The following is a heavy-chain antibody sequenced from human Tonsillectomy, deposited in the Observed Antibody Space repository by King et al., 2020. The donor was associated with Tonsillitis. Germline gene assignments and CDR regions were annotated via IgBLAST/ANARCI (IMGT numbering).Heavy chain of an antibody. V-gene: IGHV1-58*01. D-gene: IGHD7-27*01. Sequence: LVESGPEVKKPGTSVKVSCKASGFTFTSSAVQWVRQARGQRLEWIGWIVVGSGNTNYAQKFQERVTITRDMSTSTAYMGLSSLRSEDTAVYYCAADRPGVGASGAFDIWGQGTMVTVSS. CDR3: AADRPGVGASGAFDI. CDR1: GFTFTSSA. J-gene: IGHJ3*02. CDR2: IVVGSGNT.